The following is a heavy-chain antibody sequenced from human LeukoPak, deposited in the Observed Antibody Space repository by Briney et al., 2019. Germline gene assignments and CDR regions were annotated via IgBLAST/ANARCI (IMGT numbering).Heavy chain of an antibody. CDR3: ATARFYCSSTSCDTSHFFFDY. CDR2: IYYSGST. D-gene: IGHD2-2*02. J-gene: IGHJ4*02. CDR1: GGSISSGGYY. V-gene: IGHV4-31*03. Sequence: SQTLSLTCTISGGSISSGGYYWSWIRQHPGKGLEWIGYIYYSGSTYYNPSLKSRVTISVDTSKNQFSLKLSSVTAADTAVYYCATARFYCSSTSCDTSHFFFDYWGQGTLVTVSS.